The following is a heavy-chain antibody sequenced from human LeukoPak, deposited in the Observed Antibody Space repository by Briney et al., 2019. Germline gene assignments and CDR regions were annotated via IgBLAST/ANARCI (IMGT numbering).Heavy chain of an antibody. V-gene: IGHV4-34*01. D-gene: IGHD3-10*01. CDR1: GGSFSGYY. CDR3: ARVRGGLYYFDY. Sequence: PSETLSLTCAVYGGSFSGYYWSWIRQPPGKGLEWIGEINHSGSTNYNPSLKSRVTISVDTSKNQFSLKLSSVTAADTAVYYCARVRGGLYYFDYWGQGTLVTVSS. CDR2: INHSGST. J-gene: IGHJ4*02.